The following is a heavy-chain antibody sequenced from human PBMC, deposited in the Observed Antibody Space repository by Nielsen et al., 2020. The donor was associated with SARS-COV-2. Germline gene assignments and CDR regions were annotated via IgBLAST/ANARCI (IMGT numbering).Heavy chain of an antibody. V-gene: IGHV3-23*01. D-gene: IGHD1-26*01. CDR2: LSGSGGST. Sequence: GGSLRLSCAASGFTFSSYAMSWVRQAPGKGLEWVSALSGSGGSTYYADSAKGRFTISRDNSKNTLFLQMNSLRAEDTAVYYCAKDLRGYSGNWFDPWGQGTLVTVSS. CDR3: AKDLRGYSGNWFDP. CDR1: GFTFSSYA. J-gene: IGHJ5*02.